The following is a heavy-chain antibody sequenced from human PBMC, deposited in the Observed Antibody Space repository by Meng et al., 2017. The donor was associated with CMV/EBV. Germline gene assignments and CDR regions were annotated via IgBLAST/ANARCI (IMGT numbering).Heavy chain of an antibody. CDR2: IYYSGST. V-gene: IGHV4-39*01. Sequence: SETLSLTCTVSGGSYSSSSSYWGWVRQPPGKGLEWIGSIYYSGSTYYNPSPKSRITISVDTSKNQFSLKLSAVTAADTAVYYCARHVLYYDFWGGYLDYWGQGTLVTVSS. CDR1: GGSYSSSSSY. J-gene: IGHJ4*02. D-gene: IGHD3-3*01. CDR3: ARHVLYYDFWGGYLDY.